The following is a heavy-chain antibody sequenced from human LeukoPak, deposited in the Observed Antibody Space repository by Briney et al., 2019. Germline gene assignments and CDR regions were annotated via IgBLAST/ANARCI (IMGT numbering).Heavy chain of an antibody. Sequence: GASVKVSCKTSGYTFISFYLHWVRQAPGQGLEWMGIIKPSGGDTSFAQKFQARVTLTRDTSTSTVYMELSSLTFEDTAVYYCARDWSESGIAVADYFDYWGQGTLATVSS. CDR3: ARDWSESGIAVADYFDY. D-gene: IGHD6-19*01. CDR2: IKPSGGDT. CDR1: GYTFISFY. V-gene: IGHV1-46*01. J-gene: IGHJ4*02.